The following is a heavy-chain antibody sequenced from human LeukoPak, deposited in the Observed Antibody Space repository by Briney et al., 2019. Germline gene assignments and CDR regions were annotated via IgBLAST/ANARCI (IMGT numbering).Heavy chain of an antibody. CDR1: GFTFSSYA. V-gene: IGHV3-23*01. D-gene: IGHD3-22*01. Sequence: GGSLRLSCAASGFTFSSYAMSWVRQAPGKGLEWVSAISGSGGSTYYADSVKGRFTISRDNSKNTLYLQMNSLRAEDTAVYYCARRGDITMIGGEDYWGQGTLVTDSS. J-gene: IGHJ4*02. CDR3: ARRGDITMIGGEDY. CDR2: ISGSGGST.